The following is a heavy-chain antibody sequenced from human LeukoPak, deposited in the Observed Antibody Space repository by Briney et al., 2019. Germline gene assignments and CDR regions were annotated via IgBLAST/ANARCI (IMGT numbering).Heavy chain of an antibody. Sequence: ASVKVSCKASGYTFTSYGINWVRQAPGQGPEWMGWISAYNGNTKYAQNLQGRVTMTTDTSTSTAYMELRSLRSDDTAVYYCTRDLPYSSSWESIDYWGQGTLVTVSS. CDR2: ISAYNGNT. CDR1: GYTFTSYG. V-gene: IGHV1-18*01. CDR3: TRDLPYSSSWESIDY. D-gene: IGHD6-13*01. J-gene: IGHJ4*02.